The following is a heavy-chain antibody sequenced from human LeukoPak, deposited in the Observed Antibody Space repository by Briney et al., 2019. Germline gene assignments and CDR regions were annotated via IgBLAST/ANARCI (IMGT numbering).Heavy chain of an antibody. CDR1: GGSISSSSYY. CDR2: IYYSGST. Sequence: SETLSLTCTVSGGSISSSSYYWGWIRQPPGKGLEWIGSIYYSGSTNYNPSLKSRVTISVDTSKNQFSLKLSSVTAADTAVYYCASLKRGYQPPAGFDYWGQGTLVTVSS. CDR3: ASLKRGYQPPAGFDY. V-gene: IGHV4-39*01. J-gene: IGHJ4*02. D-gene: IGHD2-2*01.